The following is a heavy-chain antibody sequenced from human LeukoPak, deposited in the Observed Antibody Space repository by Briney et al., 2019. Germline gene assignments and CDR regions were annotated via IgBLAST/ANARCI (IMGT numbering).Heavy chain of an antibody. D-gene: IGHD3-22*01. J-gene: IGHJ4*02. CDR1: GFTFSSYA. Sequence: SGGSLRLSCAASGFTFSSYAMHWVRQAPGKGLEWVSAISGSGGSTYYADSVKGRFTISRDNSKNTLYLQMNSLRAEDTAVYYCAFRNYYDSSAYSHLLYFDYWGQGTLVTVSS. CDR2: ISGSGGST. V-gene: IGHV3-23*01. CDR3: AFRNYYDSSAYSHLLYFDY.